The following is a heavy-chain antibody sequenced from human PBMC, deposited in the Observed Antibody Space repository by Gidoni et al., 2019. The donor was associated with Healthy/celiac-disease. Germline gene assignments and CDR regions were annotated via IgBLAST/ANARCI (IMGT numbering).Heavy chain of an antibody. J-gene: IGHJ5*02. Sequence: QVQLQESGPGLVRPSETLSLTCTVSGGSISSYYWSWIRQPAGKGLEWIGRIYTSGSTNYNPSLKSRVTMSVDTSKNQFSLKLSSVTAADTAVYYCAGSSTSISLADNWFDPWGQGTLVTVSS. CDR2: IYTSGST. V-gene: IGHV4-4*07. CDR1: GGSISSYY. D-gene: IGHD2-2*01. CDR3: AGSSTSISLADNWFDP.